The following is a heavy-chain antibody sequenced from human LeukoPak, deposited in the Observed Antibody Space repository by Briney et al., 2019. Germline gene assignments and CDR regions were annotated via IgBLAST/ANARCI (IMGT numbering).Heavy chain of an antibody. CDR2: TYYSGST. CDR3: ASSYCSSTSCLKIFDY. J-gene: IGHJ4*02. CDR1: GGSISSGDYY. Sequence: SETLSLTCPVSGGSISSGDYYWSWIRQPPGKGLEWIGYTYYSGSTYYNPSLKSRVTISVDTSKNQFSLRLSSVTAADTAVYYCASSYCSSTSCLKIFDYWGQGTLVTVSS. V-gene: IGHV4-30-4*01. D-gene: IGHD2-2*01.